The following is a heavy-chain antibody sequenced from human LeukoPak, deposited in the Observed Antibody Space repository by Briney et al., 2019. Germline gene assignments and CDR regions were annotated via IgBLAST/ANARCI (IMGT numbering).Heavy chain of an antibody. CDR3: ARRHGGYDFWSGYMIDY. Sequence: ASVKVSCKASGYTFTSYGISWVRQAPGQGLEWMGWISAYNGNTNYAQKLQGRVTMTTDTSTSTAYMELRSLRSDDTAVYYCARRHGGYDFWSGYMIDYWGQGTLVTVSS. J-gene: IGHJ4*02. V-gene: IGHV1-18*01. CDR2: ISAYNGNT. D-gene: IGHD3-3*01. CDR1: GYTFTSYG.